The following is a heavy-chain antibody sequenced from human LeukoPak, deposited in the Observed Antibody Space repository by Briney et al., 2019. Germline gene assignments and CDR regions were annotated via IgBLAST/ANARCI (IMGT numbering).Heavy chain of an antibody. Sequence: PGGCLRLSCAASGFTFSAYNMNWVRQAPGKGLECASSISSSGTSIYYAESSKGRFTISRDNAKNSLYLQMNSLRAEDTAVYYCARHTGPYYSSGSYGLDVWGQGTTVIVSS. CDR3: ARHTGPYYSSGSYGLDV. V-gene: IGHV3-21*01. CDR2: ISSSGTSI. CDR1: GFTFSAYN. J-gene: IGHJ6*02. D-gene: IGHD3-10*01.